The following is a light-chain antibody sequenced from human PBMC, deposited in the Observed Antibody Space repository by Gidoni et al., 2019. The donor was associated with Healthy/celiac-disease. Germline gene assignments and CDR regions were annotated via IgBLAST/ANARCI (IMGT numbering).Light chain of an antibody. CDR1: SANIGAGYD. V-gene: IGLV1-40*01. Sequence: QSVLTQPPSVSGAPGQRVTISCTGSSANIGAGYDVHWYQQLPGTAPKLLIYGNGNRPSGVPDRFSGSKSGTSASLAITGLQAEDEADYYCQCYDSSLSGSVFGGGTKLTVL. J-gene: IGLJ3*02. CDR3: QCYDSSLSGSV. CDR2: GNG.